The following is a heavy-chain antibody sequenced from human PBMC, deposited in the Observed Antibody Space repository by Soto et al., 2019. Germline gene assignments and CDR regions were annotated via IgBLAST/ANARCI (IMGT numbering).Heavy chain of an antibody. CDR1: GYTFTGYY. V-gene: IGHV1-2*04. CDR2: INPNSGGT. CDR3: AIAVAGTRAAFDI. Sequence: ASVKVSCKASGYTFTGYYMHWVRQAPGQGLEWMGWINPNSGGTNYAQKFQGWVTMTRDTSISTAYMELSRLRSDDTAVYYCAIAVAGTRAAFDIWGRGTMVTVSS. J-gene: IGHJ3*02. D-gene: IGHD6-19*01.